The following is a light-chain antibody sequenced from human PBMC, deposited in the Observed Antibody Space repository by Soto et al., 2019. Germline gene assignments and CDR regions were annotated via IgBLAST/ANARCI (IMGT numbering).Light chain of an antibody. CDR3: QQRSNWPPLT. V-gene: IGKV3-11*01. CDR1: QSVSNY. CDR2: DAS. Sequence: EIVLTQSPATLSLSPGERATLSCRASQSVSNYLVWYQQKSGQAPRLLIYDASNRATGIPARFSGSGSGTDFTLTISSLEPEDFAVYYCQQRSNWPPLTFGGGTKVEIK. J-gene: IGKJ4*01.